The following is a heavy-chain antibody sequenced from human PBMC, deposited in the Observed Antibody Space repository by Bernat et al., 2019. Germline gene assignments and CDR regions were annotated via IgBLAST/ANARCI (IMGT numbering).Heavy chain of an antibody. D-gene: IGHD3-16*01. J-gene: IGHJ6*03. CDR1: GFPFSTYA. V-gene: IGHV3-23*01. CDR3: AKGLGGNGIFYYYMDV. CDR2: VSNSGGRT. Sequence: EVQLLESGGGLVQPGGSLRLSCAASGFPFSTYAMTWFRQAPGKGLGWLSGVSNSGGRTYYADSVKGRFTISRDNSKNTLYLQMISLRVEDSAVYYCAKGLGGNGIFYYYMDVWGKGTTVTVSS.